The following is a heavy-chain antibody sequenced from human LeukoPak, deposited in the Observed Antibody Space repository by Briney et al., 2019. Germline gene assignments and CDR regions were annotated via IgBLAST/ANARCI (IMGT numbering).Heavy chain of an antibody. V-gene: IGHV1-2*02. Sequence: ASVKVSCKASGYTFTGYYMHWVRQAPGQGLEWMGWINPNSGGTNYAQKFQGRVTMTRDTSISTAYMELSRLRSEDTAVYYCATTPGKLWFGELSRWGQGALVTVSS. D-gene: IGHD3-10*01. CDR2: INPNSGGT. J-gene: IGHJ4*02. CDR3: ATTPGKLWFGELSR. CDR1: GYTFTGYY.